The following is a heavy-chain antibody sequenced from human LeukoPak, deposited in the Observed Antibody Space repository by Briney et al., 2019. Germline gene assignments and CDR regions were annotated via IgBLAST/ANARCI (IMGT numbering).Heavy chain of an antibody. V-gene: IGHV4-34*01. CDR3: GRLMAGLD. J-gene: IGHJ4*02. CDR2: INHSGST. Sequence: PSETLSLTCAVYGGSFSGYYWSWIRQPPGKGLEWIGEINHSGSTNYSPSLKSRVTISVDKSKNQFFLKLNSVTAADTAVYYCGRLMAGLDWGQGTLVTVSS. CDR1: GGSFSGYY. D-gene: IGHD6-19*01.